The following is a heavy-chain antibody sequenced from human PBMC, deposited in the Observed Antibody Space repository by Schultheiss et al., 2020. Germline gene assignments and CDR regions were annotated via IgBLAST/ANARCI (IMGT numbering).Heavy chain of an antibody. J-gene: IGHJ3*02. Sequence: GGSLRLSCAASGFTFSSYSMNWVRQAPGKGLEWVSSISSSSSTIYYADSVKGRFTISRDNSKNTLYLQMNSLRAEDTAVYYCARVQVFRAFDIWGQGTMVTVS. CDR3: ARVQVFRAFDI. V-gene: IGHV3-48*01. CDR2: ISSSSSTI. D-gene: IGHD2-8*01. CDR1: GFTFSSYS.